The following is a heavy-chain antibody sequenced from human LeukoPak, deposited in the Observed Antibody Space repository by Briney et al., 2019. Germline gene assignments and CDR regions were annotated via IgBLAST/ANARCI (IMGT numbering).Heavy chain of an antibody. CDR2: IYSGGNT. CDR1: GFTVSSNY. V-gene: IGHV3-53*01. CDR3: AKTIVGVTNWFDP. J-gene: IGHJ5*02. Sequence: GGSLRLSCAASGFTVSSNYISWVRQTPGKGLEWVSVIYSGGNTYYADAVKGRFSISSDNSKNTLYLQMNSLRAEDTAVYYCAKTIVGVTNWFDPWGQGTLVTVST. D-gene: IGHD1-26*01.